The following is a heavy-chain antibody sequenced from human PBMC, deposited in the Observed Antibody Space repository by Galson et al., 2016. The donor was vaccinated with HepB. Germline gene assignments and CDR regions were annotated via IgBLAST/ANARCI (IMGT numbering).Heavy chain of an antibody. CDR1: GYTFNSYG. D-gene: IGHD3-16*01. CDR2: ISTSNGNT. V-gene: IGHV1-18*01. CDR3: ARVSRLATPLMTSFDY. J-gene: IGHJ4*02. Sequence: SVKVSCKASGYTFNSYGISWVRQAPGQGLECMGWISTSNGNTNYAQKFQGRLTLTTDTSTSTAYMELRSLRSDDTAVYFCARVSRLATPLMTSFDYWGQGTLVTVSS.